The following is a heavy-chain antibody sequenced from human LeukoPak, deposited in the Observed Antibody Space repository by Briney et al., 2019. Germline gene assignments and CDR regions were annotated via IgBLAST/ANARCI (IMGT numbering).Heavy chain of an antibody. D-gene: IGHD1-26*01. Sequence: GGSLRLSCAASGFTLSDHYIDWVRQAPEKGLEWVGRTGNKADSYTTEFAASVKGRFTISRDDSTNSLYLHMNSLKTADTAVYHCTRGYSGISVYAFDIWGQGTMVTVSS. CDR2: TGNKADSYTT. V-gene: IGHV3-72*01. J-gene: IGHJ3*02. CDR1: GFTLSDHY. CDR3: TRGYSGISVYAFDI.